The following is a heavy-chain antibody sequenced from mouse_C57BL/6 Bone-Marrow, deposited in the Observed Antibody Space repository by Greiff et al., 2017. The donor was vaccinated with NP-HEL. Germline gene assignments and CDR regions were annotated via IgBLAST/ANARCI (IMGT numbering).Heavy chain of an antibody. CDR1: GFTFSDYY. D-gene: IGHD2-1*01. Sequence: EVLLVESGGGLVQPGGSLKLSCAASGFTFSDYYMYWVRQTPEKRLEWVAYISNGGGSTYYPETVKGQSTISRDKAKNTLYLQMSRLKSEDTAMYYCARHGNYSWFAYWGQGTLVTVSA. V-gene: IGHV5-12*01. CDR3: ARHGNYSWFAY. CDR2: ISNGGGST. J-gene: IGHJ3*01.